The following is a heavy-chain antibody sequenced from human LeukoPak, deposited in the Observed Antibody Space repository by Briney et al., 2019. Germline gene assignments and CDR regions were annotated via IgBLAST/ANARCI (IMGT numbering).Heavy chain of an antibody. CDR2: IKQDGSEK. J-gene: IGHJ6*02. V-gene: IGHV3-7*01. CDR3: AREGIAVAGISDWGYGMDV. Sequence: QPGGSLRLSCAASGLTFSNYWMDWVRQAPGKGLEWVADIKQDGSEKYYVGSVKGRFTISRDNAKNSLFLQMNGLRAEDTAVYYCAREGIAVAGISDWGYGMDVWGQGTTVTVSS. CDR1: GLTFSNYW. D-gene: IGHD6-19*01.